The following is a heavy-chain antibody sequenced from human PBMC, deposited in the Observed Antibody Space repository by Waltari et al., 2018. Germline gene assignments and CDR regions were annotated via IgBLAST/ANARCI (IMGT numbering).Heavy chain of an antibody. D-gene: IGHD4-4*01. CDR3: TRGKAYSNEFDY. V-gene: IGHV3-21*01. CDR2: IDSISRHI. CDR1: GFTFSSFT. J-gene: IGHJ4*02. Sequence: EVQLVESGGGLVKPGGSLRLSCTASGFTFSSFTMNWVRQAPGKGLDWVSTIDSISRHIYYADSMKGRVTISRDNSKNSLYLQMSSLRGEDTAVYYCTRGKAYSNEFDYWGQGTLVTVSS.